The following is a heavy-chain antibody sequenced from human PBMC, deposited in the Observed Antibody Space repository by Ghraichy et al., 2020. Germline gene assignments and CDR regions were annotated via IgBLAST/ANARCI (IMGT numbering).Heavy chain of an antibody. V-gene: IGHV3-23*01. D-gene: IGHD3-10*01. CDR2: ISGSGSST. CDR1: GFTFSSYG. J-gene: IGHJ4*02. Sequence: GGSLRLSCAASGFTFSSYGMTWVRQAPGKGLEWVSAISGSGSSTYYADSVKGRFTISRDNSKSTLYLQMNSLRADDTAVYYCAKDPRSHSDWGQGTLVTVSS. CDR3: AKDPRSHSD.